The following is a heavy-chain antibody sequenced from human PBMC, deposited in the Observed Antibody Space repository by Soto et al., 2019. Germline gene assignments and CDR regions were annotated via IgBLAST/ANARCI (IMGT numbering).Heavy chain of an antibody. CDR2: INPNSGGT. Sequence: QVQLVQSGAVVKKPGASVKVSCKASGYTFTGYYMHWVRQAPGQGLEWMGWINPNSGGTNYAQKFQGRVTMTRDTSISTAYMELSRLRSDDTAVYYCARVVVVVAATSYFDYWGQGTLVTVSS. CDR3: ARVVVVVAATSYFDY. V-gene: IGHV1-2*02. D-gene: IGHD2-15*01. J-gene: IGHJ4*02. CDR1: GYTFTGYY.